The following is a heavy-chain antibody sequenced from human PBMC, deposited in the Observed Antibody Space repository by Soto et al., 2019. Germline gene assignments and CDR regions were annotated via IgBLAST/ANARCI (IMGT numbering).Heavy chain of an antibody. CDR1: GFSVSTYC. D-gene: IGHD5-18*01. CDR3: ARAAGYKAAAFDI. CDR2: IYYSGST. V-gene: IGHV4-59*02. J-gene: IGHJ3*02. Sequence: GALCVTCAESGFSVSTYCWNWIRQPPGKGLEWIGYIYYSGSTNYNPSLKSRVTISVDTSKHQFYLKVSSVTAADTAVYYCARAAGYKAAAFDIWGQGTMFPVS.